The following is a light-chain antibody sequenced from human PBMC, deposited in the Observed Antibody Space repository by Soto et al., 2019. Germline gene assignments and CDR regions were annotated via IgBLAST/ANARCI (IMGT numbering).Light chain of an antibody. Sequence: EIVLTQSPGTLSLSPGEVVTLSCRASQSVSRSFLAWYQQKHGQPPRLLIYHASSRATGIPDRFSGSGSGTDFTLTISRLEPEELAVYYCPQYGSSPQTFGQGTKLEI. CDR1: QSVSRSF. CDR2: HAS. J-gene: IGKJ2*01. V-gene: IGKV3-20*01. CDR3: PQYGSSPQT.